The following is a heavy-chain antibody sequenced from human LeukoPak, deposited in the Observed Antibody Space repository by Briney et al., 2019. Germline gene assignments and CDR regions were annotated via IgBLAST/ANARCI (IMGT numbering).Heavy chain of an antibody. J-gene: IGHJ4*02. CDR2: IYYSGST. CDR1: GGSISSYY. CDR3: ARESQYSSSSPFDY. V-gene: IGHV4-59*12. Sequence: PSETLSLTCTVSGGSISSYYWSCIRQPPGKGLEWIGYIYYSGSTNYNPSLKSQVTMSVDKSKNQFSLKLSSVTAADPAVYYCARESQYSSSSPFDYWGQGTLVTVSS. D-gene: IGHD6-6*01.